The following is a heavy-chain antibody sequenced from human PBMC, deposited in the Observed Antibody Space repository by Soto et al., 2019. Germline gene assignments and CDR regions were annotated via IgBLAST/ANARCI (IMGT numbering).Heavy chain of an antibody. J-gene: IGHJ4*02. CDR1: GGSISSYY. D-gene: IGHD6-19*01. CDR3: ARSNIAVAGGFDY. V-gene: IGHV4-59*01. CDR2: IYYSGST. Sequence: QVQLQESGPGLVKPSETLSLTCTVSGGSISSYYWSWIRQPPGKGLEWIGYIYYSGSTNYNPSLRSLVTISVDTSNNQFSLKLSSVTAADTAVYYCARSNIAVAGGFDYWGQGTLVTVSS.